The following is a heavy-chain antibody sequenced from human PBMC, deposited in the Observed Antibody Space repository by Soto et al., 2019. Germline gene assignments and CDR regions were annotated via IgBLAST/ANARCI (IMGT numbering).Heavy chain of an antibody. CDR2: IIPIVGTE. CDR3: ARGWGYDSNDYYYAY. D-gene: IGHD3-22*01. V-gene: IGHV1-69*01. Sequence: QVQLVQSGAEVRKPGSSVKVSCKASGGTFSRHAISWVRQAPGQGLEWRGGIIPIVGTENHAQKFQGRVTIIADEPPSTVSLELSSLRSEDTAMYYCARGWGYDSNDYYYAYWGQGTLVIVSS. CDR1: GGTFSRHA. J-gene: IGHJ4*02.